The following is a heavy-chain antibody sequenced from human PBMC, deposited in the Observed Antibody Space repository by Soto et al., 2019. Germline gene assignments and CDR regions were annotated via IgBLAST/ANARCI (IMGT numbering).Heavy chain of an antibody. Sequence: PSETLSLTFTVSGGSISSGGYYWSWIRQHPGKGLEWIGYIYYSGSTNYNPSLKSRVTISVDTSKNQFSLKLSSVTAADTAVYYCARGGSGWSSSHFDYWGQGTLVTVSS. J-gene: IGHJ4*02. CDR2: IYYSGST. D-gene: IGHD6-19*01. V-gene: IGHV4-31*03. CDR1: GGSISSGGYY. CDR3: ARGGSGWSSSHFDY.